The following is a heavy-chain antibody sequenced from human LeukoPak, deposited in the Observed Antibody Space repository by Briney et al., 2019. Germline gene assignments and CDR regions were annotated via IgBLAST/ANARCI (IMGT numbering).Heavy chain of an antibody. CDR3: ATYTHWVAGDV. CDR2: MNQDGSAK. CDR1: GFTFSDSW. J-gene: IGHJ6*02. V-gene: IGHV3-7*01. Sequence: SGGSLRLSCAASGFTFSDSWMSWVRQAPGKGLEWVANMNQDGSAKGYVDSVKGRFIISRDNARNSLYLQMSSLRPEDTAVYYCATYTHWVAGDVWGQGTTVTVSS. D-gene: IGHD3-16*01.